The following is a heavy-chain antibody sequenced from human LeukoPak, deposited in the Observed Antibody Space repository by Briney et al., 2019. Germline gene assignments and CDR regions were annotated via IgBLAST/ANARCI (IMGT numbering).Heavy chain of an antibody. J-gene: IGHJ5*02. CDR3: ARDKGYCGGMTCYEYWFDH. CDR1: GFSFSTSS. CDR2: ISDNGRTK. D-gene: IGHD2-21*01. Sequence: GGSLRLSCGGSGFSFSTSSMNWVRQAPGKGLEWVAYISDNGRTKYYADSVKGRFTISRDNDRSSLFLQMNSLRADDTAVYYCARDKGYCGGMTCYEYWFDHWGQGTLVTVSS. V-gene: IGHV3-48*01.